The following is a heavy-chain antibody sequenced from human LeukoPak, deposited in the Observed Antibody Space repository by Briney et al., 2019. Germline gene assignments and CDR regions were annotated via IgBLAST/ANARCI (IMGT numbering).Heavy chain of an antibody. D-gene: IGHD3-16*01. V-gene: IGHV4-39*01. Sequence: NTSETLSLTCTVSGGSISSSSYYWGWIRQPPGKGLEWIGSMYSSGSTYYNPSFKSRVTISVDTSKNQFSLKLSSVTAADTAVYYCARHLGLYYYYYMDVWGKGTTVTISS. CDR3: ARHLGLYYYYYMDV. CDR1: GGSISSSSYY. CDR2: MYSSGST. J-gene: IGHJ6*03.